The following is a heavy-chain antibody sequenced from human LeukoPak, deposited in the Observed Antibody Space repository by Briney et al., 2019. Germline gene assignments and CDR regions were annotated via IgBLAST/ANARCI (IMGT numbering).Heavy chain of an antibody. V-gene: IGHV3-23*01. Sequence: PGGSLRLSCTTSQFNFNKFGMTWVRQAPGKGLEWVSSISSNGAQYADSVQGRFAISRDNSKNTLYLQMNSLRVEDTAVYFCAKDPNGDYIGTLDIWGQGTMVTVSS. CDR2: ISSNGA. D-gene: IGHD4-17*01. CDR3: AKDPNGDYIGTLDI. J-gene: IGHJ3*02. CDR1: QFNFNKFG.